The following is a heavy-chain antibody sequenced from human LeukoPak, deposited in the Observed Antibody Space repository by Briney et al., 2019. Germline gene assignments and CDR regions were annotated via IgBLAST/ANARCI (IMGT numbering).Heavy chain of an antibody. CDR1: GFTFSSYA. D-gene: IGHD3-10*01. CDR2: ISGSGGST. CDR3: AKGNYGSGYYGMDV. Sequence: GGSLRLSCAASGFTFSSYAMSWVRQAPGKGLEWVSAISGSGGSTYYADSVEGRFTISRDNSKNTLYLQMNSLRAEDTAVYYCAKGNYGSGYYGMDVWGQGTTVTVSS. V-gene: IGHV3-23*01. J-gene: IGHJ6*02.